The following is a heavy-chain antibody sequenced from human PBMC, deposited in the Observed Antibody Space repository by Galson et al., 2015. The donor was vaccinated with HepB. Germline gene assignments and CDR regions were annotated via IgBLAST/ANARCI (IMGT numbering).Heavy chain of an antibody. Sequence: SLRLSCATSEFFFGAYTMHWVRQAPGKGLEWVAAVTENGGTQFYADSVRGRFTISRDNSASTLSLEMSSLRVEDTALYYCVRDLIGTFAFDVWGQGTMVAVSS. CDR1: EFFFGAYT. V-gene: IGHV3-30-3*01. D-gene: IGHD1-26*01. J-gene: IGHJ3*01. CDR3: VRDLIGTFAFDV. CDR2: VTENGGTQ.